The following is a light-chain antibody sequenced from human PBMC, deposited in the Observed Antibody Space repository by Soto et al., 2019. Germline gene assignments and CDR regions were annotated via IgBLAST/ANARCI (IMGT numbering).Light chain of an antibody. CDR3: QTYDSSLSGLYV. CDR2: GNT. Sequence: QSVLTQPPSISGAPGQRVTISCTGSSSNIGAGSDVHWYHQLPGTAPKLLIYGNTNRPSGVPDRFSGSKSGTSASLAIAGLQTEDEGDYYCQTYDSSLSGLYV. CDR1: SSNIGAGSD. V-gene: IGLV1-40*01. J-gene: IGLJ1*01.